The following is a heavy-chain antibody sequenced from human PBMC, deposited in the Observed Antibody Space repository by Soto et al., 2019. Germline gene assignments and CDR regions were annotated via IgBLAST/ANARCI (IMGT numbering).Heavy chain of an antibody. CDR1: GGSMSRYY. CDR3: ARGRGGTYDAFDI. CDR2: IYYSGTT. V-gene: IGHV4-59*01. J-gene: IGHJ3*02. D-gene: IGHD1-26*01. Sequence: QVQLRGSGPGLVKPSETLSRTCTVSGGSMSRYYWSWIRQPPGKGLEWIGYIYYSGTTNYNPSLKSRVTILLDTSKNQFSLKLVSLTAADTAFYYCARGRGGTYDAFDIWGQGTLVTVSS.